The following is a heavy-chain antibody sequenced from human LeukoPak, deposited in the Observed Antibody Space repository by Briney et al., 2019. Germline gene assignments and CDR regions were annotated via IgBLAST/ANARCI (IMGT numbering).Heavy chain of an antibody. D-gene: IGHD3-22*01. CDR1: GGSISSSSYY. CDR3: ASHYYDSSGPTRDY. V-gene: IGHV4-39*07. Sequence: PSETLSLTCTVSGGSISSSSYYWGWIRQPPGKGLEWIGSIYYSGSTYYNPSLKSRVTISVDTSKNQFSLKLSSVTAADTAVYYCASHYYDSSGPTRDYWGQGTLVTVSS. CDR2: IYYSGST. J-gene: IGHJ4*02.